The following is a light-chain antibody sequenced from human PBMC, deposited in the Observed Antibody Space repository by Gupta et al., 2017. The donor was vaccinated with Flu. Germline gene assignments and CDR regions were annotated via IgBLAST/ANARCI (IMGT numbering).Light chain of an antibody. CDR3: QQSNNWPLT. J-gene: IGKJ4*01. V-gene: IGKV3-15*01. CDR2: DAS. CDR1: QSVSSN. Sequence: GERATLSCRASQSVSSNLAWYQQKPGQAPRLLIYDASTRATGIPARFSGSGSGTEFTLTISSLQSEDFAVYYCQQSNNWPLTFGGGTKVEIK.